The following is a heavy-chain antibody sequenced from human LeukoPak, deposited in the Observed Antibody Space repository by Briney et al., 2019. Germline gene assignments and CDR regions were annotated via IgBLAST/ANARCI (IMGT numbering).Heavy chain of an antibody. J-gene: IGHJ5*02. CDR2: ISSSSSTI. V-gene: IGHV3-48*01. D-gene: IGHD2-15*01. Sequence: GGSLRLSCAASGFTFSSYSMNWVRQAPGKGLEWVSYISSSSSTIYYADSVKGRFTISRDNSKNTLYLQMNSLRAEDTAVYYCAKAAATGGWFDPWGQGTLVTVSS. CDR3: AKAAATGGWFDP. CDR1: GFTFSSYS.